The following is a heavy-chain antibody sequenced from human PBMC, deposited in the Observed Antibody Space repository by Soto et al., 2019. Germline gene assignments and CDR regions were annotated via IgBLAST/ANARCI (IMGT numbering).Heavy chain of an antibody. CDR1: GFTFSDYW. V-gene: IGHV3-21*01. J-gene: IGHJ3*02. D-gene: IGHD6-19*01. Sequence: PGGSLRLSCAVSGFTFSDYWMHWVRQAPGKGLEWVSSISSSSSYIYYADSVKGRFTISRDNAKNSLYLQMNSLRAEDTAVYYCAREGQYSSGWRDAFDIWGQGTMVTVSS. CDR3: AREGQYSSGWRDAFDI. CDR2: ISSSSSYI.